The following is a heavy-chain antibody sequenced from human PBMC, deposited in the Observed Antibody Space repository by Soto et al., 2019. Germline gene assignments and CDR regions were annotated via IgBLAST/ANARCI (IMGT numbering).Heavy chain of an antibody. CDR2: ISNDGRAQ. J-gene: IGHJ5*01. CDR3: ARDIWSGDYKWFDS. CDR1: TVTINVHG. V-gene: IGHV3-30*03. Sequence: PGGSLRLSCTSSTVTINVHGIQWVRQAPGKGLEWVAFISNDGRAQYYADSVKGRFTISRDYSKNTVDLQMNSLRNEETAVYYCARDIWSGDYKWFDSWGPGTLVTVYS. D-gene: IGHD3-3*01.